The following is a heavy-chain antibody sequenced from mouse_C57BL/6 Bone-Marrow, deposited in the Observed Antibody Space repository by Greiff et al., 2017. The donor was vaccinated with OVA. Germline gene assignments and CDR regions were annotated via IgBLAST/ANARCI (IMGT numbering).Heavy chain of an antibody. D-gene: IGHD2-2*01. V-gene: IGHV5-4*03. CDR2: ISDGGSYT. CDR3: ARVGGYDYAMDY. CDR1: GFTFSSYA. Sequence: EVKVVESGGGLVKPGGSLKLSCAASGFTFSSYAMSWVRQTPEKRLEWVATISDGGSYTYYPDNVKGRFTISRDNAKNNLYLQMSHLKSEDTAMYYCARVGGYDYAMDYWGQGTSVTVSS. J-gene: IGHJ4*01.